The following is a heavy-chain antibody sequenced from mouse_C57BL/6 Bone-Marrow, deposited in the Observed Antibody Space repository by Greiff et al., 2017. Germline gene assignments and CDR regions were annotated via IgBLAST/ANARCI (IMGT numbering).Heavy chain of an antibody. CDR2: IDPENGDT. Sequence: EVQLQQSGAELVRPGASVKLSCTASGYNITDDYMHWVKQRPEQGLEWIGWIDPENGDTEYAQKFQGKATITADTSSNTAYLQLSSLTSEDTAVYYCAKIPYYYGSRDAFAYWGQGTLVTVSA. J-gene: IGHJ3*01. D-gene: IGHD1-1*01. CDR3: AKIPYYYGSRDAFAY. CDR1: GYNITDDY. V-gene: IGHV14-4*01.